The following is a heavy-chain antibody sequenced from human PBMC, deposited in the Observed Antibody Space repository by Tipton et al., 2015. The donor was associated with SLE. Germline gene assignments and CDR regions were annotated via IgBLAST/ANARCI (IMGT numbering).Heavy chain of an antibody. CDR3: ARVVGGYDSYYYYMDV. D-gene: IGHD5-12*01. J-gene: IGHJ6*03. Sequence: TLSLTCAVYGGSFSGYYWSWIRQPPGKGLEWIGEINHSGSTNYNPSLKSRVTISVDTSKNQFSLKLSSVTAADTAVYYCARVVGGYDSYYYYMDVWGKGTTVTVSS. CDR1: GGSFSGYY. V-gene: IGHV4-34*01. CDR2: INHSGST.